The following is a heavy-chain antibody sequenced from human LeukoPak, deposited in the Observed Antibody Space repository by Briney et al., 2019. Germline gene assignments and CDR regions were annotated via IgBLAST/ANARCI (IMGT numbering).Heavy chain of an antibody. CDR2: ISSSSSYI. J-gene: IGHJ5*02. V-gene: IGHV3-21*01. CDR1: GFTFSSYS. CDR3: ARDPTSLYYYASGRLGFDP. D-gene: IGHD3-10*01. Sequence: GGSLRLSCAASGFTFSSYSMNWVRQAPGKGLEWVSSISSSSSYIYYADSVKGRFTISRDNAKNSLYLQMNSLRAEDTAVYYCARDPTSLYYYASGRLGFDPWGQGTLVTVSS.